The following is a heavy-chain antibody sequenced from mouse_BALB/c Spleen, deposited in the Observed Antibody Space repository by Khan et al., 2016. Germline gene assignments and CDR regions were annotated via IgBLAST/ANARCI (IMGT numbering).Heavy chain of an antibody. CDR2: ISSGSSTI. V-gene: IGHV5-17*02. Sequence: EVELVESGGGLVQPGGSRKLSCAASGFTFSSFGMHWVRQAPEKGLEWVAYISSGSSTIYYADTVKGRFTISRDNPKNTLFLQMTSLRSDDTAMYYCAREGLRRRSAMDYWGQGTSVTVSS. J-gene: IGHJ4*01. CDR1: GFTFSSFG. CDR3: AREGLRRRSAMDY. D-gene: IGHD2-2*01.